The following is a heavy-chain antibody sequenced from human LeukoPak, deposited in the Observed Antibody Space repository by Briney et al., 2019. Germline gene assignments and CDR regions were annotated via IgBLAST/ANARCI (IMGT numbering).Heavy chain of an antibody. CDR1: GFTFSRFW. CDR2: ISGGGEST. V-gene: IGHV3-23*01. CDR3: AKGKYSSGGVPDY. J-gene: IGHJ4*02. Sequence: PGGSLRLSCTASGFTFSRFWMNWVRQAPGKGLEWVSSISGGGESTYYADSVKGRFTVSRDNSKNTLYLQINSLRGEDTAVYYCAKGKYSSGGVPDYWGQGTLVTVSS. D-gene: IGHD6-19*01.